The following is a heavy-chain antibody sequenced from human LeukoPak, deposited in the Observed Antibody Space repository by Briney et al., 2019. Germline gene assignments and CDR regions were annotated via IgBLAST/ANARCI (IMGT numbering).Heavy chain of an antibody. CDR3: AKARLGSYGPTGEYYFDY. CDR2: IKQDGSEK. J-gene: IGHJ4*02. CDR1: GFTFDTYW. D-gene: IGHD1-26*01. V-gene: IGHV3-7*03. Sequence: GGSLRLSCAASGFTFDTYWMSWVRQAPGKGLEWVANIKQDGSEKDYVDSVKGRFTISRDNARNSLYLQMNSLRAEDTAVYYCAKARLGSYGPTGEYYFDYWGQGTLVTVSS.